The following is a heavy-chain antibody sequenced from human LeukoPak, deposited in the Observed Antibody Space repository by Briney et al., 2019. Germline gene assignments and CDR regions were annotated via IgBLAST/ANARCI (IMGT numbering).Heavy chain of an antibody. CDR3: ARPRGCGSARCNNFDY. CDR1: GFDFSGFS. Sequence: PGGSLRLSCVVSGFDFSGFSMSWVRQAPGKGLEWVAIMEEHGSEIFYVDSVKGRFIISRDNARNSLYLQMNNLRAEDTAVYYCARPRGCGSARCNNFDYWGQGTLVTVSS. D-gene: IGHD2-2*01. J-gene: IGHJ4*02. CDR2: MEEHGSEI. V-gene: IGHV3-7*01.